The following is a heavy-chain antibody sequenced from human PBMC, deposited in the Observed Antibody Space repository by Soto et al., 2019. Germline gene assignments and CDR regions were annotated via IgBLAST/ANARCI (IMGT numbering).Heavy chain of an antibody. V-gene: IGHV3-21*01. CDR1: GFTFGSYS. CDR2: ISSSSRHI. J-gene: IGHJ1*01. Sequence: GGSLRLSCAASGFTFGSYSMNWVRQAPGKGLEWVSSISSSSRHIYYADSVKGRFTISRDNAKNSLYLQMNSLRAEDTAMYFCARDPSDLWEPDQYFPHWGQGTLVTVSS. D-gene: IGHD1-26*01. CDR3: ARDPSDLWEPDQYFPH.